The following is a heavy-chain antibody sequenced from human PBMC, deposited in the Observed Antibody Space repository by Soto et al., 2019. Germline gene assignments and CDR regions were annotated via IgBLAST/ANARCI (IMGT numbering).Heavy chain of an antibody. D-gene: IGHD3-3*01. CDR1: GGSISSYY. CDR3: ARDLGDFWSGYPYGMDV. CDR2: IYYSGST. J-gene: IGHJ6*02. Sequence: SETLSLTCTVSGGSISSYYWSWIRQPPGKGLEWIGYIYYSGSTNYNPSLKSRVTISVDTSKNQFSLKLSSVTAADTAVYYCARDLGDFWSGYPYGMDVWGQGTTVTVSS. V-gene: IGHV4-59*01.